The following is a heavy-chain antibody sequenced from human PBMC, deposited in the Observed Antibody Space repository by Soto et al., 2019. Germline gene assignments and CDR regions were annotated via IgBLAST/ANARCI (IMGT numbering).Heavy chain of an antibody. V-gene: IGHV4-31*03. J-gene: IGHJ6*04. CDR3: ARDIVVPAATYSGALEWLKAYV. Sequence: SETLSLTCTVSGGSISSGGYYWSWIRQHPGKGLEWIGYIYYSGSTYYNPSLKSRVTISVDTSKNQFSLKLSSVTAADTAVYYCARDIVVPAATYSGALEWLKAYVWGKGTTVTVSA. CDR1: GGSISSGGYY. D-gene: IGHD2-2*01. CDR2: IYYSGST.